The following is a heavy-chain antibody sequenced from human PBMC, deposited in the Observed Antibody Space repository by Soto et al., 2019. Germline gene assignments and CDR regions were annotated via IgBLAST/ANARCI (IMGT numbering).Heavy chain of an antibody. J-gene: IGHJ4*02. V-gene: IGHV1-3*01. Sequence: GASVKVSCKASGYMFTNHAIHWARQAPGQRLEWLGWINAANGDTKYSLKFQDRVTISRDTSATTAYMDLSSLKSEDTAVYYCARYNAASGTYYFDFWGQGALVTVSS. CDR2: INAANGDT. CDR1: GYMFTNHA. D-gene: IGHD6-13*01. CDR3: ARYNAASGTYYFDF.